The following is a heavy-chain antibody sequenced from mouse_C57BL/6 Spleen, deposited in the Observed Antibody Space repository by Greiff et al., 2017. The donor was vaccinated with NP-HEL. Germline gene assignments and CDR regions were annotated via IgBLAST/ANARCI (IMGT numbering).Heavy chain of an antibody. Sequence: EVKLVESGGGLVQPGGSLKLSCAASGFTFSDYYMYWVRQTPEKRLEWVAYISNGGGSTYYPDTVKGRFTISRDNAKNTLYLQMSRLKSEDTAMYYCARHEVYYGSSYTWFAYWGQGTLVTVSA. V-gene: IGHV5-12*01. CDR3: ARHEVYYGSSYTWFAY. J-gene: IGHJ3*01. CDR2: ISNGGGST. D-gene: IGHD1-1*01. CDR1: GFTFSDYY.